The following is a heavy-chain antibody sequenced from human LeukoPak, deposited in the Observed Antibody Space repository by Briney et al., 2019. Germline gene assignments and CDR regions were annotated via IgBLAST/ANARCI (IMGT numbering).Heavy chain of an antibody. CDR1: GFPFSSYA. J-gene: IGHJ4*02. D-gene: IGHD5-18*01. V-gene: IGHV3-23*01. CDR2: ISGSSDST. CDR3: AKESKYSFGYGFDY. Sequence: PGGSLRLSCAASGFPFSSYALSWVRQAPGKGLEWVSAISGSSDSTYYADSVKGRFTISRDNSKNTLYVQMISLRAEDTAIYYCAKESKYSFGYGFDYWGQGSLVTVSS.